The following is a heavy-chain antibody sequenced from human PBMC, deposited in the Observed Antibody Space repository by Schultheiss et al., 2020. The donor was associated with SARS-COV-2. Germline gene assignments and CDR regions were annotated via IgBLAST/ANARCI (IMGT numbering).Heavy chain of an antibody. V-gene: IGHV3-9*01. J-gene: IGHJ4*02. CDR1: GFMFSSYG. CDR3: ARNAVRLITRAQFDY. Sequence: GGSLRLSCAGTGFMFSSYGMHWVRQAPGRGLEWVSGIGWNSASIGYADSVKGRFTISRDNAKNSLYLQMNSLRAEDTAVYYCARNAVRLITRAQFDYWGQGTLVTVSS. D-gene: IGHD6-6*01. CDR2: IGWNSASI.